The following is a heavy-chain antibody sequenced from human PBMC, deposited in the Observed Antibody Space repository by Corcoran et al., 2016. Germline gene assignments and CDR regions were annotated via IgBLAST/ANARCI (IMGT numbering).Heavy chain of an antibody. J-gene: IGHJ4*02. D-gene: IGHD6-19*01. CDR1: GGTFSSYA. Sequence: QVQLVQSGAEVKKPGSSVKVSCKASGGTFSSYAISWVRQAPGQGLEWMGGIIPIFGTANYAQKFQGRVTITADESTSTACMELSSLRSEATVVYYCASHPRYSSGWYYFDYWGQGTLVTGSS. CDR2: IIPIFGTA. V-gene: IGHV1-69*01. CDR3: ASHPRYSSGWYYFDY.